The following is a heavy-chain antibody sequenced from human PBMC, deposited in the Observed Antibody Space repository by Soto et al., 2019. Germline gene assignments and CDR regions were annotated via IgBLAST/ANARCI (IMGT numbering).Heavy chain of an antibody. CDR2: IYYSGST. CDR3: AGQGGGDTVALDY. D-gene: IGHD5-18*01. J-gene: IGHJ4*02. V-gene: IGHV4-39*01. CDR1: GGSISSSSYY. Sequence: SETLSLTCTVSGGSISSSSYYWGWIRQPPGKGLEWIGSIYYSGSTYYNPSLKSRVTISVDTSKNQFSLKLSSVTAADTAVYYCAGQGGGDTVALDYWGQGTLVTVSS.